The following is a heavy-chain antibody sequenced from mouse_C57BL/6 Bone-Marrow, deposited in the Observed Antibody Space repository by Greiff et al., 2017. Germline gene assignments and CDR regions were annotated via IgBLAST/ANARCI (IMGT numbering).Heavy chain of an antibody. CDR2: INPDSSTI. D-gene: IGHD1-1*01. Sequence: ASGIDFSRYWMSWVRRAPGKGLEWIGEINPDSSTINYAPSLKDKFIISRDNAKNTLYLQMSKVRSEDTALYYCASYYYGSSPYFDYWGQGTTLTVSS. CDR1: GIDFSRYW. CDR3: ASYYYGSSPYFDY. J-gene: IGHJ2*01. V-gene: IGHV4-1*01.